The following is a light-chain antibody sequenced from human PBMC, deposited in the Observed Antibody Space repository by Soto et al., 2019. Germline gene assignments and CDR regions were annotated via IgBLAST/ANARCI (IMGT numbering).Light chain of an antibody. CDR2: DVS. CDR1: SSDVGGYNY. CDR3: LSYTTSSTAYV. Sequence: QSVLTRPASVSGSPGQSITISCTGTSSDVGGYNYVSWFQQHPGKAPKLMISDVSNRPSGVSNRFSGSKSGNTASLTISGLQAEDEADYYCLSYTTSSTAYVFGTGTKVTVL. V-gene: IGLV2-14*01. J-gene: IGLJ1*01.